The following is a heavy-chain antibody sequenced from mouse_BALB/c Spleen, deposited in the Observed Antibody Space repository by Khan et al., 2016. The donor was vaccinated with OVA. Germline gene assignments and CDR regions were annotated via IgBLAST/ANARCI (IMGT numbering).Heavy chain of an antibody. CDR1: GYTFTSYW. CDR3: ARGGITTGYFDY. CDR2: IYTGDGNT. J-gene: IGHJ2*01. Sequence: VQLQQSGTELARPGASVKLSCKASGYTFTSYWMQWVKQRPGQGLEWIGAIYTGDGNTRYTQKFKGKATLTAEKSSSTVYMQLSSLAYEDSAVYYCARGGITTGYFDYWGQGTTLTVSS. D-gene: IGHD1-1*01. V-gene: IGHV1-87*01.